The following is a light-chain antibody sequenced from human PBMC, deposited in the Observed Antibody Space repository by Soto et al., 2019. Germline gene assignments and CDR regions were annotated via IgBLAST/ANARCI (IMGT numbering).Light chain of an antibody. V-gene: IGKV1-39*01. CDR1: QSIRSY. Sequence: DIQMTPSPSSLSASVGDRVTITCRASQSIRSYLNWYQQKPGKAPKLLIYGASTLQSGVPSRFSGSGSGTDFTLTINSLQPEDFATYYCQQSYSIPYTFGQGTMLEIK. CDR3: QQSYSIPYT. J-gene: IGKJ2*01. CDR2: GAS.